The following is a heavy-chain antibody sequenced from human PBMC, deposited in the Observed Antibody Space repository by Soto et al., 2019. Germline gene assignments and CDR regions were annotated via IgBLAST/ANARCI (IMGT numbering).Heavy chain of an antibody. CDR3: ARHPVDTAMASGYYYYGMDV. J-gene: IGHJ6*02. V-gene: IGHV5-51*01. Sequence: GESLKISCKGSGYSFTSYWIGWVRQMPGKGLEWMGIIYPGDSDTRCSPSFQGQVTISADKSISTAYLQWSSLKASDTAMYYCARHPVDTAMASGYYYYGMDVWGQGTTVTVSS. CDR1: GYSFTSYW. D-gene: IGHD5-18*01. CDR2: IYPGDSDT.